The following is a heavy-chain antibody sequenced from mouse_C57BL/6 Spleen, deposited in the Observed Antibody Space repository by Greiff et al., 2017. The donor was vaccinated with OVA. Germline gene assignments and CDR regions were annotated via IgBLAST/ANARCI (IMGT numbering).Heavy chain of an antibody. CDR3: AIHYGSSLDY. CDR2: ISYDGSN. V-gene: IGHV3-6*01. CDR1: GYSITSGYY. J-gene: IGHJ2*01. D-gene: IGHD1-1*01. Sequence: ESGPGLVKPSQSLSLTCSVTGYSITSGYYWNWIRQFPGNKLEWMGYISYDGSNNYNPSLKNRISITRDTSKNQFFLKLNSVTTEDTATYYCAIHYGSSLDYWGQGTTLTVSS.